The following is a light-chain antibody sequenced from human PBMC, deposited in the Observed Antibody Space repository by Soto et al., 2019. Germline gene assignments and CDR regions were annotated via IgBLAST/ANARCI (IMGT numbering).Light chain of an antibody. J-gene: IGKJ4*01. Sequence: EIVLTQSPVTLSVSPGERATLSCRASPSISTTLVWYQQKPGQAPRLLIYGASTRATGVPARFSGSGSGTEFTLTISSLQSEDFAVYYCQQYNSWVTFGGGTKVEIK. CDR3: QQYNSWVT. V-gene: IGKV3-15*01. CDR1: PSISTT. CDR2: GAS.